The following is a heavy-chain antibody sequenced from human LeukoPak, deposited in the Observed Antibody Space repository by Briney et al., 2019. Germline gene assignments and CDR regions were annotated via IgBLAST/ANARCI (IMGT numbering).Heavy chain of an antibody. Sequence: GGSLRLSCLASGVTFSSYAMHWVRQAPGPGLEDVSNISSDGGGTYYADSVRDRFTVSRVNSKNTMYLQMSSLSDGDGAVDLCVKLDPGSYNFALDVLGQGTMVTVSS. CDR3: VKLDPGSYNFALDV. D-gene: IGHD3-10*01. J-gene: IGHJ3*01. CDR2: ISSDGGGT. V-gene: IGHV3-64D*09. CDR1: GVTFSSYA.